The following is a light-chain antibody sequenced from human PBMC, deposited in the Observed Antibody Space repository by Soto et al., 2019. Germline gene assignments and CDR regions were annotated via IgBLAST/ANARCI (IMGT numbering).Light chain of an antibody. CDR2: GHN. Sequence: QSVLTQPPSVSGAPGQRVTISCTGSTSNIGAGYEVHWYQQVPGTAPKLLVSGHNNRPAEVPDRFFGSKSGTSASLTITGLLAEDEADYCCQSFDSSLGGSGVFGGGTKLTVL. CDR3: QSFDSSLGGSGV. J-gene: IGLJ3*02. V-gene: IGLV1-40*01. CDR1: TSNIGAGYE.